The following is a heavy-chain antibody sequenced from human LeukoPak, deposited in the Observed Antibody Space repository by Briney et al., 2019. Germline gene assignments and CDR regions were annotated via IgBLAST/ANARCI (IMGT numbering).Heavy chain of an antibody. Sequence: SETLSLACAVSADSFSSHYWTWIRQPPGKGLEWIGYISYIGSTNYNPSLKSRVTISKDTSRNQFSLRLSSVTAADTAVYYCPRDLVTVTKGFDIWGQGTMVSVSS. D-gene: IGHD4-17*01. CDR2: ISYIGST. J-gene: IGHJ3*02. CDR3: PRDLVTVTKGFDI. V-gene: IGHV4-59*11. CDR1: ADSFSSHY.